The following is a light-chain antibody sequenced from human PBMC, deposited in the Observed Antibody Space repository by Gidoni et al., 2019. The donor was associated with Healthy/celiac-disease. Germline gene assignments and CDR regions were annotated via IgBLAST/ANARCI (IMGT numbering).Light chain of an antibody. Sequence: QSVLTQPPSSSETPGQGVTISCSGSSSNIGSNTVHWYQQVPGTAPKLLIFSNNQRPSGVPDRFSGSKSGTSASLAISGLQSEDEADYYCAAWDDSLNGYVFGTGTKVTAL. CDR3: AAWDDSLNGYV. CDR2: SNN. J-gene: IGLJ1*01. V-gene: IGLV1-44*01. CDR1: SSNIGSNT.